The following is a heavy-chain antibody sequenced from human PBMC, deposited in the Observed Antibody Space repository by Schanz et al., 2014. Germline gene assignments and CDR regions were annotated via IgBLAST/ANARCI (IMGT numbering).Heavy chain of an antibody. D-gene: IGHD3-10*01. V-gene: IGHV3-33*01. CDR3: ARGPIPIQGVPMDF. CDR2: IGYDGSEK. Sequence: VQLLESGGGVVQPGRSLRLSCATSGLNFDYYGMNWVRQAPGKGLEWVANIGYDGSEKYYVDSVKGRFTISRDNSKDTLYLQMSGLTPEDTAVYYCARGPIPIQGVPMDFWGQGTLVTVS. J-gene: IGHJ4*02. CDR1: GLNFDYYG.